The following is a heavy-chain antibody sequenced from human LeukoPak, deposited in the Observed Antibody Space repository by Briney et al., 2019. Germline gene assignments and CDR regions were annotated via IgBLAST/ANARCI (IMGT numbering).Heavy chain of an antibody. CDR3: AHSSYDSSGYYYFDY. Sequence: ESGPTLVKPTRTLTLTCTFSGFSLSTSGLGVGWIRQPPGKALEWLAFIFWNDDKRYSLSLKSRFTITKDTSKNQVVLTMTNMDPVDTATYYCAHSSYDSSGYYYFDYWGQGTLVSVSS. J-gene: IGHJ4*02. D-gene: IGHD3-22*01. V-gene: IGHV2-5*01. CDR1: GFSLSTSGLG. CDR2: IFWNDDK.